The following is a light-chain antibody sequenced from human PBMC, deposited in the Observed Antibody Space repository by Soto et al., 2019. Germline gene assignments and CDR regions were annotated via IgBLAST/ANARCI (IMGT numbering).Light chain of an antibody. CDR2: DAS. Sequence: DIQMTQSPSSLSASVGDRVTITCRASQSISSYLNWYQQKPGKAPKLLIYDASSLQSWVQSSCSGSGSGTDFTLTISSLQPEDFATYYCQQSYSTPYTFGQGTKLEIK. J-gene: IGKJ2*01. CDR3: QQSYSTPYT. V-gene: IGKV1-39*01. CDR1: QSISSY.